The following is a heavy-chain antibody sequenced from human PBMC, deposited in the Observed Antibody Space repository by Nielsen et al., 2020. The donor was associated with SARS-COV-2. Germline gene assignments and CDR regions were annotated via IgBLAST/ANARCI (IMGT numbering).Heavy chain of an antibody. CDR3: TTGSYDYVWGSYRYDAFDI. V-gene: IGHV3-15*01. CDR1: GFTFSNAW. Sequence: GESLKISCAASGFTFSNAWMSWVRQAPGKGLEWVGRIKSKTDGGTTDYAAPVKGRFTISRDDSKNMLYLQMNSLKTEDTAVFYCTTGSYDYVWGSYRYDAFDIWGQGTMVTVSS. CDR2: IKSKTDGGTT. D-gene: IGHD3-16*02. J-gene: IGHJ3*02.